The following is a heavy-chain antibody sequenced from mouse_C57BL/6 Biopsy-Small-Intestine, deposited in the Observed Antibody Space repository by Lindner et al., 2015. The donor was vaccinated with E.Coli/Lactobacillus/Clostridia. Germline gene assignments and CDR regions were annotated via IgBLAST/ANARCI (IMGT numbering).Heavy chain of an antibody. V-gene: IGHV1-9*01. J-gene: IGHJ1*03. CDR2: ILPGNFIT. Sequence: VQLQESGAELMKPGASVQLSCKATGYTFTGYWTEWVKQRPGHGLEWIGEILPGNFITNYNEKFKGKATFTADTSSNTAYMQLSSLTTEDSAIYYCVFNSYWYFDVWGTGTTVTVSS. D-gene: IGHD1-3*01. CDR3: VFNSYWYFDV. CDR1: GYTFTGYW.